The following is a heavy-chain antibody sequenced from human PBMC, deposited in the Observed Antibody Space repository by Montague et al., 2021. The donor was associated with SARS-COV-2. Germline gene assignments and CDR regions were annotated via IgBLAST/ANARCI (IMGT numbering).Heavy chain of an antibody. CDR1: GFSLSTGGMC. CDR3: AREYSSGVYFDY. V-gene: IGHV2-70*11. CDR2: XDWXDDK. J-gene: IGHJ4*02. Sequence: PALVKPTQTLTLTCTFSGFSLSTGGMCVSWIRQPPGKALEWLARXDWXDDKYYSTSLKTRLTISKDTSKNQVVLTMTNMDPVDTATYYCAREYSSGVYFDYWGQGTLVTVSS. D-gene: IGHD6-19*01.